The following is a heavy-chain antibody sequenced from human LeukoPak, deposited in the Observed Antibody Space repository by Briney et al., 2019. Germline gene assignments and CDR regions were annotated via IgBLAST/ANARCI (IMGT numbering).Heavy chain of an antibody. CDR1: GGSISSYY. CDR2: VYYSGTT. Sequence: PSETLSLTCTVSGGSISSYYWSWIRQPPGKGLEWIGFVYYSGTTNYNPSLKSRVTISVDTSKNQFSLKLSSVTAADTAVYYCARHGGRYWGQGTLVTVSS. J-gene: IGHJ4*02. V-gene: IGHV4-59*01. D-gene: IGHD4-23*01. CDR3: ARHGGRY.